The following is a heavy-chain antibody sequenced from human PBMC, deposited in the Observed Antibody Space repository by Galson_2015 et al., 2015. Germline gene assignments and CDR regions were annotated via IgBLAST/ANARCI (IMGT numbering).Heavy chain of an antibody. Sequence: SLRLSCAASGFTFSSYAMHWVRQAPGKGLEWVAVISYDGSNKYYADSVKGRFTISRDNSKNTLYLQMNSLRAEDTAVYYCARESPPGYGSGSYYNYRVTFGICHYWGQGTLVTVSS. CDR1: GFTFSSYA. D-gene: IGHD3-10*01. CDR3: ARESPPGYGSGSYYNYRVTFGICHY. J-gene: IGHJ4*02. V-gene: IGHV3-30-3*01. CDR2: ISYDGSNK.